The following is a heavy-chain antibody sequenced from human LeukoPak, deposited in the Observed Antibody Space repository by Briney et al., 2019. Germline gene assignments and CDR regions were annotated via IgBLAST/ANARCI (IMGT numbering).Heavy chain of an antibody. D-gene: IGHD4-23*01. Sequence: PSQTLSLTCTVSGGSINSGDYYWSWIRQPPGKGLEWIGYIYYSGSTNYNPSLKSRVTISVDTSKNQFSLKLSSVTAADTAVYYCARVGGTNYYYYGMDVWGQGTTVTVSS. J-gene: IGHJ6*02. CDR2: IYYSGST. CDR1: GGSINSGDYY. V-gene: IGHV4-61*08. CDR3: ARVGGTNYYYYGMDV.